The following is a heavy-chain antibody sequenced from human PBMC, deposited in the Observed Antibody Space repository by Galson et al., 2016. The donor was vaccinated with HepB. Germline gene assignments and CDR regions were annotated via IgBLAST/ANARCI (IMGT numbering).Heavy chain of an antibody. D-gene: IGHD1-14*01. CDR3: ARVSGGCFDF. J-gene: IGHJ4*02. CDR1: GFTFSDHY. V-gene: IGHV3-11*05. Sequence: SLRLSCAASGFTFSDHYMSWIRQAPGKGLEWVSYISSSHPYINYVDSVKGRFTVSRDNDQNSLYLHMNRLSADDTAVYFCARVSGGCFDFWGRGILVVVS. CDR2: ISSSHPYI.